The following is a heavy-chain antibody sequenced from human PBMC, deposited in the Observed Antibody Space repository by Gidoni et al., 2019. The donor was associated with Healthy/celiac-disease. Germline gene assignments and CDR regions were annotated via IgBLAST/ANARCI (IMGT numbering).Heavy chain of an antibody. V-gene: IGHV3-30*18. CDR1: GFTFSSYG. CDR2: ISYDGSNK. D-gene: IGHD4-17*01. Sequence: QVQLVESGGGVVQPGRSLRLSCAASGFTFSSYGMHWVRHAPGKGLEWVAVISYDGSNKYYADSVKGRFTISRDNSKNTLYLQMNSLRAEDTAVYYCAKENDYGDYSDYWGQGTLVTVSS. J-gene: IGHJ4*02. CDR3: AKENDYGDYSDY.